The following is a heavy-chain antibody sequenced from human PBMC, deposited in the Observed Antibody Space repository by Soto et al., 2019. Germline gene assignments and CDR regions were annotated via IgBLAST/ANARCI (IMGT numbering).Heavy chain of an antibody. D-gene: IGHD3-10*01. CDR3: ARDHRGNYYGSGSYYYYYYGMDV. CDR2: IYHSGST. CDR1: GGSISSSNW. J-gene: IGHJ6*02. V-gene: IGHV4-4*02. Sequence: PSETLSLTCAVSGGSISSSNWWSWVRQPPGKGLEWIGEIYHSGSTNYNPSLKSRVTISVDKSKNQFSLKLSSVTAADTAVYYCARDHRGNYYGSGSYYYYYYGMDVWGQGTTVTVSS.